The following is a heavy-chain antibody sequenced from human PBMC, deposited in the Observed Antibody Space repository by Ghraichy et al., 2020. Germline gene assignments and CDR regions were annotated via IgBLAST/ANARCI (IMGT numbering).Heavy chain of an antibody. Sequence: SLRLSCAASGFTFDDYAMHWVRQAPGKGLEWVSGISWNSGSIGYADSVKGRFTISRDNAKNSLYLQMNSLRAEDTALYYCAKDYCSSTSCYYYYYYGMDVWGQGTTVTVSS. V-gene: IGHV3-9*01. CDR2: ISWNSGSI. CDR3: AKDYCSSTSCYYYYYYGMDV. CDR1: GFTFDDYA. D-gene: IGHD2-2*01. J-gene: IGHJ6*02.